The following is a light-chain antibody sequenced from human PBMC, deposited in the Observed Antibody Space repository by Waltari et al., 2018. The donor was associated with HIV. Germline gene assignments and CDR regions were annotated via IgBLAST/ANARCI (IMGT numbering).Light chain of an antibody. CDR1: QSISRS. CDR3: QETHTPHRT. J-gene: IGKJ1*01. CDR2: STS. Sequence: DIRMTQSPSSLSAFVVARVIITCRASQSISRSLSWFQQKPGKAPTLLIYSTSTLQSGVPSRFGGSGSGTEFSLTIADLQPEDFGIYYCQETHTPHRTFGRGTRV. V-gene: IGKV1-39*01.